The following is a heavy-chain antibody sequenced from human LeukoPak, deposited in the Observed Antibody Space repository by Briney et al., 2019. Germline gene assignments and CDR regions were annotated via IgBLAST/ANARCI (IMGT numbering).Heavy chain of an antibody. Sequence: GGSLRLSCAASGFTLSGYWIHWVRQAPGKGLVWGARINPDGSITSYADSVKGRITISRDNAKNTLYLQMHSLRAEDTAVYYCAGDFHGDHGYWGQGTLVTVSS. CDR3: AGDFHGDHGY. V-gene: IGHV3-74*01. CDR2: INPDGSIT. CDR1: GFTLSGYW. D-gene: IGHD4-17*01. J-gene: IGHJ4*02.